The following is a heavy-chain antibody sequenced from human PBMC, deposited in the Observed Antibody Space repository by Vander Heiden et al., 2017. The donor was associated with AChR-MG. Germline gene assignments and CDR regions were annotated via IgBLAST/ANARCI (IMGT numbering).Heavy chain of an antibody. V-gene: IGHV3-30*18. CDR2: KADDGSNK. CDR3: AKALSNSWDQVDYYYGMDV. D-gene: IGHD6-13*01. Sequence: QVQLVESGGGVVQPGRSLKRPRAAPGSTLRIYAIHWVRQAAGKGLEVVAVKADDGSNKNYADSVKGRFTISRDNSRNTLYLQMNSLRAEDTAVYYCAKALSNSWDQVDYYYGMDVWGHGTTGTDSS. J-gene: IGHJ6*02. CDR1: GSTLRIYA.